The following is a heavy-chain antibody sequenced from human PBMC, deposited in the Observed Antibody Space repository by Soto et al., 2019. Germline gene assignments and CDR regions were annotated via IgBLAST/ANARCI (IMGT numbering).Heavy chain of an antibody. D-gene: IGHD5-12*01. J-gene: IGHJ5*02. Sequence: SGPTLVNPTQTLTLTCTFSGFSLSTSGVGVGWIRQPPGKALEWLALIYWDDDKRYSPSLKSRLTITKDTSKNQVVLTMTNMDPVDTATYYCAHMVGDSRPYIVATIWGNWFDPWGQGTLVTVSS. CDR1: GFSLSTSGVG. V-gene: IGHV2-5*02. CDR2: IYWDDDK. CDR3: AHMVGDSRPYIVATIWGNWFDP.